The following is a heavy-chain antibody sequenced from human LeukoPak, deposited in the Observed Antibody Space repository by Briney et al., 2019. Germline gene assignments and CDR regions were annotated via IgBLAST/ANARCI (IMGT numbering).Heavy chain of an antibody. V-gene: IGHV3-30*02. J-gene: IGHJ4*02. CDR1: GFTFSSYG. CDR3: AKGGYSSSWYVYFDY. Sequence: GGSLRLSCAASGFTFSSYGMHWVRQAPGKGLEWVAFIRYDGSNKYHADSVKGRFTISRDNSKNTMYLQMNSLRAEDMALYYCAKGGYSSSWYVYFDYWGQGTLVTVSS. CDR2: IRYDGSNK. D-gene: IGHD6-13*01.